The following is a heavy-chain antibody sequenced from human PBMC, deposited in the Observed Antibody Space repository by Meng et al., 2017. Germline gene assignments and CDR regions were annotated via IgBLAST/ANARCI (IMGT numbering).Heavy chain of an antibody. J-gene: IGHJ3*02. V-gene: IGHV3-21*01. D-gene: IGHD3-16*01. CDR2: ISSSSSYI. Sequence: GESLKISCAASGFTFSSYSMSWVRQAPGKGLEWVSSISSSSSYIYYADSVKGRFTISRDNAKNSLYLQMNSLRAEDTAVYYCARDRKDDYVWGRRDAFDIWGQGAMVTVSS. CDR3: ARDRKDDYVWGRRDAFDI. CDR1: GFTFSSYS.